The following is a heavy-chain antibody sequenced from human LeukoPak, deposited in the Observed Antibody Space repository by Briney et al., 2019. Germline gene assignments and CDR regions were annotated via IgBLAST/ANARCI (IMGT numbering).Heavy chain of an antibody. CDR1: GGSISSSSYY. CDR2: IYYSGST. CDR3: ASGLFQPPFPYYYYMDV. J-gene: IGHJ6*03. D-gene: IGHD1-14*01. Sequence: PSETLSLTCTVSGGSISSSSYYWGWIRQPPGKGLEWIGSIYYSGSTYYNPSLKSRVTISVDTSKNQFSLKLSSVTAADTAVYYCASGLFQPPFPYYYYMDVWGKGTTVTVSS. V-gene: IGHV4-39*01.